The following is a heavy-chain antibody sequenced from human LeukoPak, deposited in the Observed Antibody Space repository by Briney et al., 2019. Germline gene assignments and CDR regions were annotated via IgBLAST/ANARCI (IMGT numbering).Heavy chain of an antibody. CDR1: GGTFSNYA. CDR3: ARGITEGATVDY. CDR2: IIPILGIA. D-gene: IGHD5-24*01. Sequence: AASVKVSCKASGGTFSNYAISWVRQAPGQGLEWMGRIIPILGIANYAQKFQGRVTITADKSTSTAYMELSSLRSEDTAVYYCARGITEGATVDYWGQGTLVTVSS. J-gene: IGHJ4*02. V-gene: IGHV1-69*04.